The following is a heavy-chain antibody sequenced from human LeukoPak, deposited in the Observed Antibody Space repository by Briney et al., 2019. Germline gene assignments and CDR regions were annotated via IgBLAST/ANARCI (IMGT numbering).Heavy chain of an antibody. CDR2: ISGSGGST. CDR3: ARGGKYQLLYYFDY. D-gene: IGHD2-2*01. CDR1: GFSFSNFA. Sequence: GGSLRLSCEVSGFSFSNFAMSWVRQAAGKGLEWVSAISGSGGSTYYAGSVQGRFTISRDNSKNTLYLQMNSLRAEDTAVYYCARGGKYQLLYYFDYWGQGTLVTVSS. V-gene: IGHV3-23*01. J-gene: IGHJ4*02.